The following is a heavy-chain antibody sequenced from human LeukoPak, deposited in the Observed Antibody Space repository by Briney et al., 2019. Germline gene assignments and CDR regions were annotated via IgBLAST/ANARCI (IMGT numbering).Heavy chain of an antibody. CDR1: GFTFSSYW. V-gene: IGHV3-7*01. J-gene: IGHJ4*02. CDR3: ARDRGTSDYYFDY. Sequence: GGSLRLSCAASGFTFSSYWMSWVRQAPGKGLEWVANIKQDGSEKYYVDSVKGRFTISRDNAKNSLYLQMNSLRTEDTAVYYCARDRGTSDYYFDYWGQGTLVTVSS. D-gene: IGHD2-2*01. CDR2: IKQDGSEK.